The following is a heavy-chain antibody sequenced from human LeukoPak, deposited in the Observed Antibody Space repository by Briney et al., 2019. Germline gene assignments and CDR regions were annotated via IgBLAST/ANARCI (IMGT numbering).Heavy chain of an antibody. CDR1: GFTFNNYA. CDR2: ISGNGGTT. D-gene: IGHD2-2*01. J-gene: IGHJ4*02. V-gene: IGHV3-23*01. CDR3: AKLPAATRTLDY. Sequence: PGGSLRLSCTASGFTFNNYAMSWVPQAPGKGLEWVSGISGNGGTTHYADSVKGRFTISRDNSRNTVFLQMNSLRAEDTAIYYCAKLPAATRTLDYWGQGTLVTVSS.